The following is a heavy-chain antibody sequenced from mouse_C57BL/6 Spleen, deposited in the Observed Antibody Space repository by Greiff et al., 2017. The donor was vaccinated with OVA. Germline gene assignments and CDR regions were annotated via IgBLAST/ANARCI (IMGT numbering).Heavy chain of an antibody. D-gene: IGHD2-4*01. CDR3: ARTDYEYAY. J-gene: IGHJ3*01. CDR1: GYAFSSSW. Sequence: VMLVESGPELVKPGASVKISCKASGYAFSSSWMNWVKQRPGKGLEWIGRIYPGDGDTNYNGKFKGKATLTADKSSSTAYMQLSSLTSEDSAVYFCARTDYEYAYWGQGTLVTVSA. CDR2: IYPGDGDT. V-gene: IGHV1-82*01.